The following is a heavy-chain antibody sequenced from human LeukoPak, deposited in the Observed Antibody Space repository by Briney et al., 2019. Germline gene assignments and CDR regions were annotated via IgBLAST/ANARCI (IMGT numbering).Heavy chain of an antibody. CDR2: INHSGST. D-gene: IGHD6-13*01. V-gene: IGHV4-34*01. CDR3: ARHEGSFLDY. J-gene: IGHJ4*02. Sequence: SETLSLTCAVYGGSFSGYYWSWIRQPPGKGLEWIGEINHSGSTNYNPSLKSRVTISVDTSKNQFSLKLSSVTAADTAVYYCARHEGSFLDYWGQGTLVTVSS. CDR1: GGSFSGYY.